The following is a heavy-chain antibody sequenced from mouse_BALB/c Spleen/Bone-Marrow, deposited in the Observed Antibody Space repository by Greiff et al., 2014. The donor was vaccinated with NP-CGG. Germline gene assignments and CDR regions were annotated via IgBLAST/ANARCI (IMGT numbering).Heavy chain of an antibody. Sequence: QVQLQQSGAELVRPGSSVKISCKASGYAFSSYWMNWVKQRPGQGLEWIGQIYPGDGDTNNGKFKGKATLTADKSSSTAYMQFSSLTSEDPAVYFCARVRNWADYWGQGTTLTVSS. CDR2: IYPGDGDT. V-gene: IGHV1-80*01. CDR3: ARVRNWADY. J-gene: IGHJ2*01. CDR1: GYAFSSYW. D-gene: IGHD4-1*01.